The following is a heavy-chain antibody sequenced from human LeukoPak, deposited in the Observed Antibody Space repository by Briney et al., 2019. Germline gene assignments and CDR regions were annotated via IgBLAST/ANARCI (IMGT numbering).Heavy chain of an antibody. Sequence: SVKVSCKASGGTFSSYAISWVRQAPGQGLEWMGGIIPIFGTANYAQKFQGRVTITADESTGTAYMELSSLRSEDTAVYYCARGVSYYDFWSGYWDLYFDYWGQGTLVTVSS. V-gene: IGHV1-69*01. CDR3: ARGVSYYDFWSGYWDLYFDY. J-gene: IGHJ4*02. CDR1: GGTFSSYA. CDR2: IIPIFGTA. D-gene: IGHD3-3*01.